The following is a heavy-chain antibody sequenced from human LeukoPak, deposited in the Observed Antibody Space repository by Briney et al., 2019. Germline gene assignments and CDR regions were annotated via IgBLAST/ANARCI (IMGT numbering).Heavy chain of an antibody. CDR3: ARGRWWLR. J-gene: IGHJ4*02. D-gene: IGHD5-12*01. Sequence: SETLSLTCAVYGGSLSGYYWSWIRQPPGKGLEWIGEINHSGSTNYNPSLKSRVTISVDTSKDQFSLRLTSVTAADTAVCYCARGRWWLRWGQGTLVTVSS. CDR2: INHSGST. CDR1: GGSLSGYY. V-gene: IGHV4-34*01.